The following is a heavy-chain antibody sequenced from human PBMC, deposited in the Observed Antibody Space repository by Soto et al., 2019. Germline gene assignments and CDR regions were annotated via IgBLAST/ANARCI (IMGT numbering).Heavy chain of an antibody. Sequence: EVQLLESGGGLVQPGGSLRLSCAASGFTSSSSAMIWVRQAPGKGLEWVSAISGSGDKTYYADSVEGRFTISRDNSKNTLYWQMNSLSAEDTAVYYCARDAPWTAVTTVRGIVDYWGQGTLVTVSS. CDR1: GFTSSSSA. J-gene: IGHJ4*02. V-gene: IGHV3-23*01. CDR2: ISGSGDKT. D-gene: IGHD4-17*01. CDR3: ARDAPWTAVTTVRGIVDY.